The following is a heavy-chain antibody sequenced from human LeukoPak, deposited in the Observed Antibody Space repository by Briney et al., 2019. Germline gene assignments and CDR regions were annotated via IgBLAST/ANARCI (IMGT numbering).Heavy chain of an antibody. Sequence: PGGSLRLSCAASGFTFSSYEMNLVRQAPGKGLEWVSYICSRGSTIYYADSVKGRFTISRDNAKNSLYLQMNSLRAGDTAAYYCARALSWGIAVAGPMDVWGQGTTVTVSS. D-gene: IGHD6-19*01. CDR1: GFTFSSYE. V-gene: IGHV3-48*03. J-gene: IGHJ6*02. CDR3: ARALSWGIAVAGPMDV. CDR2: ICSRGSTI.